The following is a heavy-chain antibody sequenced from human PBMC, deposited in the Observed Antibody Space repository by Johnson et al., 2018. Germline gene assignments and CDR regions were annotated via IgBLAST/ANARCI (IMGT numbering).Heavy chain of an antibody. CDR2: TSYDGSNK. J-gene: IGHJ6*03. Sequence: QVQLVESGGGVVQPGRSLRLSCAASGFTFSNYGMHWVRQAPGKGLEWVAVTSYDGSNKYYADSVKGRFTISRDNSKTTLYLQMNSLRAEDTAVYYCAKSWPYYDFWSGYMDVWGQGTTVTVSS. D-gene: IGHD3-3*01. V-gene: IGHV3-30*18. CDR1: GFTFSNYG. CDR3: AKSWPYYDFWSGYMDV.